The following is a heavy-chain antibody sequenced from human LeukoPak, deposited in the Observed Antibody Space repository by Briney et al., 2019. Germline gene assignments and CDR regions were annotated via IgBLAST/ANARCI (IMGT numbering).Heavy chain of an antibody. J-gene: IGHJ4*02. D-gene: IGHD5-24*01. CDR2: INQDGTEK. CDR3: TRVGYIDEGIDY. Sequence: TGGSLRLSCAASGFTFSSYWMSWVRQAPGEGLEWVAKINQDGTEKSYVDSVKGRFTISRDNAKNSLYLQMNSLRAEDTAIYYCTRVGYIDEGIDYWGQGTLVTVSS. CDR1: GFTFSSYW. V-gene: IGHV3-7*04.